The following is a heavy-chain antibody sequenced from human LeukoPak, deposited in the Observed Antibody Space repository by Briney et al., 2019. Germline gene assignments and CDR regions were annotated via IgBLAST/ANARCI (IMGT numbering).Heavy chain of an antibody. Sequence: PSETLSLTCTVSGGSISSYYWSWIRQPPGKGLEWIGYIYTSGSTNYNPSLKSRVTISVDTSKNQFSLKLSSVTAADTAVYYCARTRPLGWFDPWGQGTLVTVSS. J-gene: IGHJ5*02. V-gene: IGHV4-4*09. CDR3: ARTRPLGWFDP. CDR1: GGSISSYY. CDR2: IYTSGST. D-gene: IGHD5-24*01.